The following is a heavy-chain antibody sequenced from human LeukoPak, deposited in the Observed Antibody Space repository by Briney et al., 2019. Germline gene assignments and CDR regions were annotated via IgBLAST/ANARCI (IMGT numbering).Heavy chain of an antibody. CDR1: GFTFADYA. Sequence: GGSLRLSCTASGFTFADYAMSWIRQAPGKGLEWVGFIRSKAYGETADYAASVKGRFTISRDDSKAIAYLQMNSLKTEDTAVYHCTRDRGAYNLYDYWGQGTLVTVSS. D-gene: IGHD1-1*01. V-gene: IGHV3-49*03. CDR3: TRDRGAYNLYDY. CDR2: IRSKAYGETA. J-gene: IGHJ4*02.